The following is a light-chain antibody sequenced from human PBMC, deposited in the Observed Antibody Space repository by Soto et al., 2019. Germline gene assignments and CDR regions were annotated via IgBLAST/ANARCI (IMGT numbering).Light chain of an antibody. CDR3: QSYDSSLSDLYV. CDR2: GNS. V-gene: IGLV1-40*01. Sequence: QSVLTQPPQLSGAPGKRVTIPCPGGSSKIGAGYDVHWYQQLPGTPPKLLIYGNSNRPSGVPDRFSGSKSGTSASLAITGLQAEDEADYYCQSYDSSLSDLYVFGTGTKLTVL. J-gene: IGLJ1*01. CDR1: SSKIGAGYD.